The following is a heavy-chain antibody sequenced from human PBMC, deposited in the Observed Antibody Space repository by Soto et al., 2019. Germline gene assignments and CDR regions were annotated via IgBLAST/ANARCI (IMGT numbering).Heavy chain of an antibody. CDR3: ATRITVFGLLIPPFDP. V-gene: IGHV4-34*01. CDR2: INHTGGT. CDR1: GGSVNGYY. D-gene: IGHD3-3*01. Sequence: PSETLSLTCAVYGGSVNGYYWNWIRQPPGKGLEWIGEINHTGGTHYNPSLKGRVTMSVDTSKNQFSLRLSSATAADTAIYYCATRITVFGLLIPPFDPWGQGTQVTVSS. J-gene: IGHJ5*02.